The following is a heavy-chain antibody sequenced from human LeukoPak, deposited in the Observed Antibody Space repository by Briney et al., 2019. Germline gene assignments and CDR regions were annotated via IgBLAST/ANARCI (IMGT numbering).Heavy chain of an antibody. J-gene: IGHJ4*02. CDR1: GFTFSDYY. CDR3: ARDSPAYCSGGSCYPRSFDY. V-gene: IGHV3-11*04. Sequence: GGSLRLSCAASGFTFSDYYMSWIRQAPGKGLEWVSYISSSGSTIYYADSVKGRFTISRDNAKNSLYLQMNSLRAEDTAVYYCARDSPAYCSGGSCYPRSFDYWGQGTLVTVSS. D-gene: IGHD2-15*01. CDR2: ISSSGSTI.